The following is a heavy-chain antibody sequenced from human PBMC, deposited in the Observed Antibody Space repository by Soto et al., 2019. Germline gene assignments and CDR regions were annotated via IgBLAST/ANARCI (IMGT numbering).Heavy chain of an antibody. J-gene: IGHJ4*02. CDR3: TRTITGYAFDS. D-gene: IGHD1-1*01. CDR2: IYYTGST. CDR1: GGSINSYY. Sequence: SETLSLTCTVSGGSINSYYWTWIRQPPGKGLEWIGYIYYTGSTNYNPSLKGRVTISLDRSKNQFSLKLGSVIAADTAMYYCTRTITGYAFDSWGQGTPVTVSS. V-gene: IGHV4-59*01.